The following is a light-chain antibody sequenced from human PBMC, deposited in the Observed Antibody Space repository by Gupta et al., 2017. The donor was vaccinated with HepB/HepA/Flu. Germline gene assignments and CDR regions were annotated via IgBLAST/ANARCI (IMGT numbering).Light chain of an antibody. CDR2: QVS. CDR1: QSLGFSDGNTF. CDR3: IQGKPLDT. Sequence: DVVLTQSPLSLPVTLGQPASISCRSSQSLGFSDGNTFLHWFQQRPGQSPRRLLYQVSKRDSGVPERFSGSGSVTDFTLRSSRGEAEDVARYYGIQGKPLDTFGGGTKVDIK. J-gene: IGKJ4*01. V-gene: IGKV2-30*01.